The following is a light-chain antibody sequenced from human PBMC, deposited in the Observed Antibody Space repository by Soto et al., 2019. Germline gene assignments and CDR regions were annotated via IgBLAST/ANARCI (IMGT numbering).Light chain of an antibody. Sequence: QSALTQPASVSGSPGQSITISCTGTSSDIGGYNFVSWYQHHPGKAPKLLIHDVSNRPSGVSSRFSGSKSGSTASLTISGLQAEDEADYYCNSYRTVSTYVFGTGTKLTVL. J-gene: IGLJ1*01. V-gene: IGLV2-14*03. CDR1: SSDIGGYNF. CDR2: DVS. CDR3: NSYRTVSTYV.